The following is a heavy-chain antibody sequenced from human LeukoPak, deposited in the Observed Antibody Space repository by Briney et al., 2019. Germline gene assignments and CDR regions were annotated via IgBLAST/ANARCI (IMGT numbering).Heavy chain of an antibody. Sequence: GGSLTLSCAASGFTFSSYGMHCVRQAPGKGLGWVAVICYDGSNKYYADSVKGRFTISRDNSKNTLYLQMNSLRAEETAVYYCVRDYDPYGGSYYFDYWGQGTLVTVSS. CDR2: ICYDGSNK. J-gene: IGHJ4*02. V-gene: IGHV3-33*01. CDR3: VRDYDPYGGSYYFDY. D-gene: IGHD3-3*01. CDR1: GFTFSSYG.